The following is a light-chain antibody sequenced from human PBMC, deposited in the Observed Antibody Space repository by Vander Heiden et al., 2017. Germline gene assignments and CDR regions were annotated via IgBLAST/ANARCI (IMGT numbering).Light chain of an antibody. J-gene: IGKJ4*01. V-gene: IGKV1-39*01. Sequence: DIQMTQSPSSLSATVGDRVTITCRASQSISSYLNWYQQKPGKAPKLLIYAASSLQSGVPSRFSGSGSGTDFTLTISMLQPEDFATYYCQQSDSTPQAFGGGTKVEIK. CDR3: QQSDSTPQA. CDR2: AAS. CDR1: QSISSY.